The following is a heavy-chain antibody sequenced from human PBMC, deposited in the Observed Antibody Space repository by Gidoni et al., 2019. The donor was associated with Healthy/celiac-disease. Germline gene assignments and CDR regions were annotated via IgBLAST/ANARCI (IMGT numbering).Heavy chain of an antibody. CDR2: IYRVGRP. CDR3: ARDLPATIFGVEYYYYGMDV. D-gene: IGHD3-3*01. Sequence: EVKLVSSGGGLIQPGGSLRLSCAASGFTASSNYMSWARQAPGKGLEWVSVIYRVGRPYYADSVKGRFTISRDNSKNTLYLQMNSRRAEDTAVYYCARDLPATIFGVEYYYYGMDVWGQGTTVTVSS. V-gene: IGHV3-53*01. CDR1: GFTASSNY. J-gene: IGHJ6*02.